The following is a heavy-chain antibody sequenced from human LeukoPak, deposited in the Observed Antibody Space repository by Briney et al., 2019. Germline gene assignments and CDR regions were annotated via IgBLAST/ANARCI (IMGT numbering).Heavy chain of an antibody. CDR2: IRGSGDIT. CDR3: AGDPNGDYLGAFDF. V-gene: IGHV3-23*01. J-gene: IGHJ3*01. Sequence: GGSLRLSCAASGFTFSSYAMIWVRQAPGKGLEWVSAIRGSGDITLYADSVKGRFTISRDNSKNTLYLQMNRLRGEDTAVYYCAGDPNGDYLGAFDFRGQGTMASVSS. D-gene: IGHD4-17*01. CDR1: GFTFSSYA.